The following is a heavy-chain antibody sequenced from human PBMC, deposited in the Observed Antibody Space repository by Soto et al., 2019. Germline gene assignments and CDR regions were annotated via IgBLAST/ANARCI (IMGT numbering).Heavy chain of an antibody. V-gene: IGHV4-34*01. CDR1: GGSFSGYH. D-gene: IGHD4-4*01. CDR3: ATFVGATTVTRGSPRDY. CDR2: INPSGSI. J-gene: IGHJ4*02. Sequence: VQLQQWGAGLLKPSETLSLTCAVYGGSFSGYHWSCFRQPPGKGLELIGEINPSGSINYITSLKTRVTISVDTSKNQFSLNLSSVTAADTAVYYCATFVGATTVTRGSPRDYWGQGTMVTVSS.